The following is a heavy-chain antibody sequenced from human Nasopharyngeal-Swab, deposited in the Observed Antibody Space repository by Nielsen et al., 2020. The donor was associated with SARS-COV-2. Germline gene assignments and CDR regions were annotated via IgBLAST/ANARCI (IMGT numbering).Heavy chain of an antibody. D-gene: IGHD6-13*01. J-gene: IGHJ6*02. CDR3: ARVKGIAAANYYYGMDV. CDR2: INHSGST. Sequence: SETLSLTCAVYGGSSSGYYWSWIRQPPGKGLEWIGEINHSGSTNYNPSLKSRVTISVDTSKNQFSLKLSSVTAADTAVYYCARVKGIAAANYYYGMDVWGQGTTVTVSS. CDR1: GGSSSGYY. V-gene: IGHV4-34*01.